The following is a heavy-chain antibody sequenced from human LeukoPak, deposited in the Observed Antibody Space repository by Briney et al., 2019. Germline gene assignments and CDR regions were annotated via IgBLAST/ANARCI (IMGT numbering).Heavy chain of an antibody. J-gene: IGHJ6*03. Sequence: GGSLRLSCATSGFSFNRRGMNWVRHPPGKGLEWVSYISPRSEPIYYAESVKGRFTISRDASKNSLYLQMHSLRAEDTAVYYCARIDGPTVFAQYRDLWGKGTTVTVAS. V-gene: IGHV3-48*04. CDR3: ARIDGPTVFAQYRDL. CDR2: ISPRSEPI. D-gene: IGHD3-16*01. CDR1: GFSFNRRG.